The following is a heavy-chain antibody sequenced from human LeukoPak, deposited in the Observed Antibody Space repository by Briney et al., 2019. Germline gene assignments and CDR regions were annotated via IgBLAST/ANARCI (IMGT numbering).Heavy chain of an antibody. CDR2: ISYDGSNK. V-gene: IGHV3-30-3*01. J-gene: IGHJ6*02. D-gene: IGHD3-16*01. CDR1: GFTFSSYA. Sequence: PGGSLRLSCAASGFTFSSYAMHWVRQAPGKGLEWVAVISYDGSNKYYADSVKGRFTISRDNSKNTLYLQMNSLRAEDTAVYYCAKDRTGGNYGMDVWGQGTTVTVSS. CDR3: AKDRTGGNYGMDV.